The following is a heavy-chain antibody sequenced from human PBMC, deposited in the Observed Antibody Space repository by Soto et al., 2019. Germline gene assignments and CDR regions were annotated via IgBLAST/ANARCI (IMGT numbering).Heavy chain of an antibody. Sequence: WEALCLPCTVSVGSISSSSSYWCWILQPPVKGLEWIGSIYYSGSTYYNPSLKSRVTISVDTSKNQFSLKLSSVTAADTAVYYCARLGLHDYVWGSYRYPFDYWGQGTLVTVSS. D-gene: IGHD3-16*02. V-gene: IGHV4-39*01. CDR2: IYYSGST. J-gene: IGHJ4*02. CDR3: ARLGLHDYVWGSYRYPFDY. CDR1: VGSISSSSSY.